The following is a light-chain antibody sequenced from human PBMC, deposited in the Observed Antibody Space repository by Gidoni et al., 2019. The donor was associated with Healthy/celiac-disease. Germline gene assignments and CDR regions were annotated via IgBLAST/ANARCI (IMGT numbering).Light chain of an antibody. Sequence: QMTQSPSTLSASVGDRVTITCRASQSISSWLAWYQQKPGKAPKLLIYKASSLESGVPSRFSGSGSGTEFTLTISSLQPDDFATYYCQQYNSYRYTFGQGTKLEIK. CDR3: QQYNSYRYT. CDR2: KAS. V-gene: IGKV1-5*03. J-gene: IGKJ2*01. CDR1: QSISSW.